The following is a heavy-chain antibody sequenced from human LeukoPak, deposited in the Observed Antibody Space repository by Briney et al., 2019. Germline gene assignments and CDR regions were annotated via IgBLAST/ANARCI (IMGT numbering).Heavy chain of an antibody. J-gene: IGHJ6*02. CDR2: IIPILGIA. CDR3: ARGDFCPI. D-gene: IGHD3-3*01. CDR1: GGTYSSYA. Sequence: SVKVSCKASGGTYSSYAISWVRQAPGQGLEWMGRIIPILGIADYAQKFQGRVTITADKSTSTAYMELSSLRSEDTAVYYCARGDFCPIWGQGTTVTVSS. V-gene: IGHV1-69*04.